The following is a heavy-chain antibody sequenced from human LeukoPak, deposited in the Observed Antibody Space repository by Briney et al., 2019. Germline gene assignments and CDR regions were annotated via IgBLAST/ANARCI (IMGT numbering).Heavy chain of an antibody. D-gene: IGHD6-19*01. J-gene: IGHJ4*02. V-gene: IGHV5-51*01. CDR2: IYPGDSDT. Sequence: LEWMGIIYPGDSDTRYSPSFQGQVTISADKSISTAYLQWSSLKASDTAMYYCARPSSGWYVYWGQGTLVTVS. CDR3: ARPSSGWYVY.